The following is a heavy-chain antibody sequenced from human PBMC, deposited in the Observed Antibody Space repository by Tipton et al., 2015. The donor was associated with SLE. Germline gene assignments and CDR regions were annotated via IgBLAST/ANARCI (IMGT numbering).Heavy chain of an antibody. CDR3: ARHPSSFDYYYYYMDV. J-gene: IGHJ6*03. CDR2: AYYTGST. D-gene: IGHD3-9*01. Sequence: TLSLTCSVSGGAISSSGYYWGWIRQPPSKELEWIGNAYYTGSTYYSPSLRSRVTISVDTSKNQFSLKLSSVTAADTAVYYCARHPSSFDYYYYYMDVWGKGTTVTVSS. V-gene: IGHV4-39*01. CDR1: GGAISSSGYY.